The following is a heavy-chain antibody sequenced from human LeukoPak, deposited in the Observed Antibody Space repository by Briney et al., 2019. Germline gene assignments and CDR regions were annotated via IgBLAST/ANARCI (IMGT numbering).Heavy chain of an antibody. V-gene: IGHV4-4*02. CDR3: ARPATEGYDSSGYYYAGWAAFDI. Sequence: PSGTLSLTCAVSGGSISSSNWWSWVRQPPGKGLEWIGEIYHSGSTNYNPSLKSRVTISVDKSKNQFSLKLSSVTAADTAVYYCARPATEGYDSSGYYYAGWAAFDIWGQGTMVTVSS. D-gene: IGHD3-22*01. CDR2: IYHSGST. CDR1: GGSISSSNW. J-gene: IGHJ3*02.